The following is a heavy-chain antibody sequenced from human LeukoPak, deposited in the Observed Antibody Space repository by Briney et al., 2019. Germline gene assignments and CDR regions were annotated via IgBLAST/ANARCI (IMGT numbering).Heavy chain of an antibody. CDR2: IKQDGSEK. CDR3: ARERDYRWLQCFDY. V-gene: IGHV3-7*01. CDR1: GFTFSSYW. D-gene: IGHD5-24*01. Sequence: GGSLRLSCAAYGFTFSSYWMSWVRQAPGKGLEWVANIKQDGSEKYYVDSVKGRFTISRDNAKNSLYLQMNSLRAEDTAVYYCARERDYRWLQCFDYWGQGTLVTVSS. J-gene: IGHJ4*02.